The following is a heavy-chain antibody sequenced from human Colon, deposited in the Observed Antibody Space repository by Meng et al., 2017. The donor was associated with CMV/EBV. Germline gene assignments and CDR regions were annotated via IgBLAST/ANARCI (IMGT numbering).Heavy chain of an antibody. D-gene: IGHD2-8*01. J-gene: IGHJ5*02. CDR2: VYYTGNT. CDR1: GGSINTFY. Sequence: SETLSLTCTVSGGSINTFYWSWIRQPPGKGLEFIGNVYYTGNTNYNPSLKSRVTMSVDTTKKQVSLKLTSMSAADTAVYYCARGRWCENGVCIEDHNFFGPWGQGTLVTVSS. V-gene: IGHV4-59*01. CDR3: ARGRWCENGVCIEDHNFFGP.